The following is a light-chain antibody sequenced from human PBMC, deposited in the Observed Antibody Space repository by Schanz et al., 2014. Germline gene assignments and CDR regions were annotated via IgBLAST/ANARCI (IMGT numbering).Light chain of an antibody. V-gene: IGKV3D-15*01. CDR1: QSVSSN. Sequence: EIVMTQSPATLSVSPGERATLSCRASQSVSSNLAWYQQKPGQAPRLLIYGASTRATGIPDRFSGSGSGTDFTLTISRLEPEDFAVYYCQQRSNWPPTFGGGTKVEIK. CDR2: GAS. J-gene: IGKJ4*01. CDR3: QQRSNWPPT.